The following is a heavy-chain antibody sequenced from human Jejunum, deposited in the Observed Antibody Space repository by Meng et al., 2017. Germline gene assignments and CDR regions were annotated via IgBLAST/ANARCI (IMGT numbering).Heavy chain of an antibody. D-gene: IGHD1-26*01. Sequence: GESLKISWKGFGYSFPSYWIGWGRQMPGKGLEWMGLILPGDSDTKYSPSFQGQVTISADRSLYTAFLEWSILKASDTAMYYCARRATNTYDAFDIWGQGTMVTVSS. V-gene: IGHV5-51*01. CDR1: GYSFPSYW. CDR3: ARRATNTYDAFDI. CDR2: ILPGDSDT. J-gene: IGHJ3*02.